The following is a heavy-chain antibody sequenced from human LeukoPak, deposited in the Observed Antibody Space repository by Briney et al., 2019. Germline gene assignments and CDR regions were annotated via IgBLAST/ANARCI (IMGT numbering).Heavy chain of an antibody. CDR2: IYYSGST. Sequence: SETLSLTCTVSGGSVSSGSYYWSWIRQAAGRGLEWIGYIYYSGSTNYNPSLKSRVTISVDMSKNQFSLKLSSVTAADTAVYYCARDDDSSGHFDYWGQGTLVTVSS. J-gene: IGHJ4*02. CDR1: GGSVSSGSYY. CDR3: ARDDDSSGHFDY. D-gene: IGHD3-22*01. V-gene: IGHV4-61*01.